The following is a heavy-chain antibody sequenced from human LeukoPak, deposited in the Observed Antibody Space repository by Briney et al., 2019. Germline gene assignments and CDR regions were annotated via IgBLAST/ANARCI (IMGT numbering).Heavy chain of an antibody. Sequence: SETLSLTCAVYGGSFSGYYWGWIRQPPGKGLEWIGETNHSGSTNYNPSLKSRVTISVDTSKNQFSLKLSSVTAADTAVYYCARVSGTNYYARRAYYYYGMDVWGQGTTVTVSS. CDR3: ARVSGTNYYARRAYYYYGMDV. V-gene: IGHV4-34*01. CDR1: GGSFSGYY. CDR2: TNHSGST. J-gene: IGHJ6*02. D-gene: IGHD1-26*01.